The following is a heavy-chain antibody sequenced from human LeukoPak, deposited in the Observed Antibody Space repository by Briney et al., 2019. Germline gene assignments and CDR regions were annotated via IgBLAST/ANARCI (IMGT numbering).Heavy chain of an antibody. D-gene: IGHD2/OR15-2a*01. Sequence: GGSLRLSCAASGFTFSTYWMTWVRQAPGKGLEWVANINRDASEKNYVDSVKGRFTISRDNAKNSLYLQMNNLRAEDTAVYYCAPYFPDRGSWGQGTLVTVSS. V-gene: IGHV3-7*01. CDR2: INRDASEK. CDR3: APYFPDRGS. J-gene: IGHJ5*02. CDR1: GFTFSTYW.